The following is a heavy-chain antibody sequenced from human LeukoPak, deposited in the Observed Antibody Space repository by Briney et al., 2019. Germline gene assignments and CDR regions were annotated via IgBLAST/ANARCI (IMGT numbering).Heavy chain of an antibody. V-gene: IGHV4-39*01. D-gene: IGHD5-18*01. Sequence: PSETLSLTCSVSGGSVSNTNYYWGWIRQPPGKGLEWIGSAFYTGSNYYNPSLKSRVTISVDTSKNRFSLGLSSVTAADTAVYWCARQNVDTAMIIDYWGQGILGTVSS. J-gene: IGHJ4*02. CDR2: AFYTGSN. CDR3: ARQNVDTAMIIDY. CDR1: GGSVSNTNYY.